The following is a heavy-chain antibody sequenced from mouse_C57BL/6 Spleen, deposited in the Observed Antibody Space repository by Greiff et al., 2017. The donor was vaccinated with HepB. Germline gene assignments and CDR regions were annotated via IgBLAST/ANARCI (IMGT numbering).Heavy chain of an antibody. D-gene: IGHD2-3*01. J-gene: IGHJ3*01. CDR3: TVYDGPH. CDR1: GFNIKDDY. Sequence: EVQVVESGAELVRPGASVKLSCTASGFNIKDDYMHWVKQRPEQGLEWIGWIDPENGDTEYASKFQGKATITADTSSNTAYLQLSSLTSEDTAVYYCTVYDGPHWGQGTLVTVSA. CDR2: IDPENGDT. V-gene: IGHV14-4*01.